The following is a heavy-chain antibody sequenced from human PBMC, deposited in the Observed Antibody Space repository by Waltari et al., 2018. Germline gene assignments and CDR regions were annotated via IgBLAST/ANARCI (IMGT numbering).Heavy chain of an antibody. J-gene: IGHJ4*02. CDR2: ISGSGGST. V-gene: IGHV3-23*04. D-gene: IGHD2-15*01. Sequence: EVQLVESGGGLVQPGGSLRLSCAASGFTFSSYAISWVRQAPGKGLEWVSAISGSGGSTYYADSVKGRFTISRDNSKNTLYLQMNSLRAEDTAVYYCAMGAGTASGYCSGGSCYPQFDYWGQGTLVTVSS. CDR1: GFTFSSYA. CDR3: AMGAGTASGYCSGGSCYPQFDY.